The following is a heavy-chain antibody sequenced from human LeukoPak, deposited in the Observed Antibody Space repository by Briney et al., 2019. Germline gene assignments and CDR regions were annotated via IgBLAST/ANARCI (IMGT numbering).Heavy chain of an antibody. V-gene: IGHV4-34*01. CDR3: AREACNSGNCDAFDI. D-gene: IGHD2/OR15-2a*01. CDR1: GASFSGSY. J-gene: IGHJ3*02. CDR2: INNSGAT. Sequence: SETLSLTCAVFGASFSGSYWSWLRLSPGKGLEWIGEINNSGATNYNPSLKSRVIMSVDTSKNQFSLKLSSVTAADTAVYYCAREACNSGNCDAFDILGPRDNGHRLF.